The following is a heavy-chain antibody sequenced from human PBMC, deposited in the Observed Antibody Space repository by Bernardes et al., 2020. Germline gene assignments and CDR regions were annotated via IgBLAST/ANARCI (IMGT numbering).Heavy chain of an antibody. Sequence: ASVKVSCKASVSTFASYAIHWVRQAPGQRLEWMGWINGGNGNTEYSQKFQGRVTISRDSSASTAYMELSSLRSQDTAVYYCATRYYDILTGYQYYFDYWGQGTLVTVSS. D-gene: IGHD3-9*01. V-gene: IGHV1-3*01. CDR2: INGGNGNT. CDR3: ATRYYDILTGYQYYFDY. J-gene: IGHJ4*02. CDR1: VSTFASYA.